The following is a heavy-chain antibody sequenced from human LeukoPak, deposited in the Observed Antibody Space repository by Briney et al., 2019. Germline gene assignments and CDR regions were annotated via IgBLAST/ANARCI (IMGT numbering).Heavy chain of an antibody. CDR1: GFSLTTSGVG. Sequence: SGPTLVKPTQTLTLTCTFSGFSLTTSGVGVGGIRQPPGKALEGLALIYWDDEKRYRPSLRTRLTITKDTSKSQVVLTMTNMDPVDTATYYCAHLYFYNSGGYSRAFDYWGQGTLVTVSS. CDR3: AHLYFYNSGGYSRAFDY. CDR2: IYWDDEK. J-gene: IGHJ4*02. D-gene: IGHD3-22*01. V-gene: IGHV2-5*02.